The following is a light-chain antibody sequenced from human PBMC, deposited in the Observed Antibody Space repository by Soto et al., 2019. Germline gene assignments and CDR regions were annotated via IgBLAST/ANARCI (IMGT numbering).Light chain of an antibody. CDR1: QSVSSSY. CDR2: GTS. Sequence: IVLTQSPGTLTLSPGERAPLSCRASQSVSSSYLVWYQQRPGQPPRLLIYGTSTRAAGISDRFSGSGSGTDFTLTIYRLEPGDSAVYYCQQYGTSALTFGGGTKV. V-gene: IGKV3-20*01. J-gene: IGKJ4*01. CDR3: QQYGTSALT.